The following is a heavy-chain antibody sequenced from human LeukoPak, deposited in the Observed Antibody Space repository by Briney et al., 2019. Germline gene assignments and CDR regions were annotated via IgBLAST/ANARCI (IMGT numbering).Heavy chain of an antibody. D-gene: IGHD2-15*01. V-gene: IGHV1-8*02. Sequence: ASVKVSCKASGYTFTDYYMHWVRQATGQGLEWMGWMNPNSGNTGYAQKFQGRVTTTTNTSINTAYMELSSLRSEDTAIYYCARGIRRGYSWFDPWGQGTLVTVSS. J-gene: IGHJ5*02. CDR2: MNPNSGNT. CDR1: GYTFTDYY. CDR3: ARGIRRGYSWFDP.